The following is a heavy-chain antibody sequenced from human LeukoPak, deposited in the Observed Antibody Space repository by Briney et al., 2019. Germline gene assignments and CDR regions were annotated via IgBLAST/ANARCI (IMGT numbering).Heavy chain of an antibody. Sequence: GGSLRLSCAASGFTLSGYWMHWVRQAPGKGLEWVAVISYDGSNKYYADSVKGRFTISRDNSKNTLYLQMNSLRAEDTAVYYCARDLFWGQGTLVTVSS. J-gene: IGHJ4*02. CDR2: ISYDGSNK. CDR3: ARDLF. CDR1: GFTLSGYW. V-gene: IGHV3-30-3*01.